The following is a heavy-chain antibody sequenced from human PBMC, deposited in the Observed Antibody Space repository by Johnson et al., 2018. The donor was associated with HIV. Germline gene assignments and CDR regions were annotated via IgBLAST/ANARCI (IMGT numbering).Heavy chain of an antibody. CDR1: GFTFSGSA. CDR2: IRSKANSYAT. Sequence: QLVESGGGLVQPGGSLKLSCAASGFTFSGSAMHWVRQASGKGLEWVGHIRSKANSYATAYAASVKGRFTISRDDSKNTAYLQMNSLKTEDTAVYYCTRTGSSGYYPTKDAFEIWGQGTMVTVSS. V-gene: IGHV3-73*01. D-gene: IGHD3-22*01. J-gene: IGHJ3*02. CDR3: TRTGSSGYYPTKDAFEI.